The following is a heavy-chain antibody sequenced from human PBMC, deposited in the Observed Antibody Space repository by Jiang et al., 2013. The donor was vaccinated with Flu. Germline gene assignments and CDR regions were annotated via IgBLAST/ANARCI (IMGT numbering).Heavy chain of an antibody. Sequence: TSQTLSLTCAISGDSVSSNSAAWNWIRQSPSRGLEWLGRTYYRSKWYNDYAVSVKSRITINPDTSKNQFSLQLNSVTPEDTAVYYCARDPSSSGYGVGAFDIWGQGTMVTVSS. V-gene: IGHV6-1*01. CDR2: TYYRSKWYN. J-gene: IGHJ3*02. D-gene: IGHD3-22*01. CDR3: ARDPSSSGYGVGAFDI. CDR1: GDSVSSNSAA.